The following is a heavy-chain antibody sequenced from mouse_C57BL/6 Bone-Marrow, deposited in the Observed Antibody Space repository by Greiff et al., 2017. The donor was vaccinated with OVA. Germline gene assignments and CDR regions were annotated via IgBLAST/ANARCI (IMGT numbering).Heavy chain of an antibody. CDR2: IDPETGGT. D-gene: IGHD2-9*01. CDR1: GYTFTDYE. V-gene: IGHV1-15*01. J-gene: IGHJ1*03. CDR3: TGPYYGYGGYFDV. Sequence: QVQLQESGAELVRPGASVTLSCKASGYTFTDYEMHWVKQTPVHGLEWIGAIDPETGGTAYNQKFKGKAILTADKSSSTAYMELSSLTSEDAAVYCCTGPYYGYGGYFDVWGTGTTVTVSS.